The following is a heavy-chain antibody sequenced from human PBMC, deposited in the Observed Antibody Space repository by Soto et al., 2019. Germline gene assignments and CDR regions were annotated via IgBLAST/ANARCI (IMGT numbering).Heavy chain of an antibody. Sequence: NPSETLSLTCAVYGGSFSAYYWSWIRQPPGRGLEWIGEIIHSGSTNYNPSLKSRVTISVDTSKNQVSLKLSTVTAADTAVYYCAGGMVKRRAFDIWGQGTMVTVSS. J-gene: IGHJ3*02. V-gene: IGHV4-34*01. CDR1: GGSFSAYY. D-gene: IGHD2-21*01. CDR3: AGGMVKRRAFDI. CDR2: IIHSGST.